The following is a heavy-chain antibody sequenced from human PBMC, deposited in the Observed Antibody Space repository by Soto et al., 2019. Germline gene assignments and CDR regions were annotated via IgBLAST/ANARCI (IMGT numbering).Heavy chain of an antibody. CDR2: ISGSGGST. V-gene: IGHV3-23*01. CDR3: AKEDWNYTTTYYYYGMDV. Sequence: GGSLRLSCAASGFTFSSYAMSCVRQAPGKGLEWVSAISGSGGSTYYADSVKGRFTISRDNSKNTLYLQMNSLRAEDTAVYYCAKEDWNYTTTYYYYGMDVWGPGTTVTVSS. D-gene: IGHD1-7*01. CDR1: GFTFSSYA. J-gene: IGHJ6*02.